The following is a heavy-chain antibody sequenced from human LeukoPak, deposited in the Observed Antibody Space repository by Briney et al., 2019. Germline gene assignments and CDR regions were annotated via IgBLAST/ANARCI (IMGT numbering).Heavy chain of an antibody. V-gene: IGHV3-7*01. CDR3: TTDLKWELLTPDVY. Sequence: GGSLRLSCAASGFSFSSYWMSWVRQAPGKGLEWVANIKEDGSERNYVDSVKGRFTISRDNAKNSLYLQMNSLRAEDTAVYYCTTDLKWELLTPDVYWGQGTLVTVSS. CDR1: GFSFSSYW. CDR2: IKEDGSER. J-gene: IGHJ4*02. D-gene: IGHD1-26*01.